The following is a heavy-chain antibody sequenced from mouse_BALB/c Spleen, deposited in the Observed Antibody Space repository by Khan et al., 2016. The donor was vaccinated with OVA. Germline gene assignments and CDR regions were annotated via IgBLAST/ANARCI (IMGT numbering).Heavy chain of an antibody. J-gene: IGHJ4*01. CDR2: IWGGGGT. CDR1: GFSLSRYN. CDR3: ARAYYRYDGYYAMDY. D-gene: IGHD2-14*01. V-gene: IGHV2-6-4*01. Sequence: QVQLKQSGPGLVVPSQSLSITCTVSGFSLSRYNIHWVRQPPGKGLEWLGMIWGGGGTDYNSTLKSRLSISKDNYKSQDFLKMNSLQTDDTAMYFCARAYYRYDGYYAMDYWGQGTSVTVSS.